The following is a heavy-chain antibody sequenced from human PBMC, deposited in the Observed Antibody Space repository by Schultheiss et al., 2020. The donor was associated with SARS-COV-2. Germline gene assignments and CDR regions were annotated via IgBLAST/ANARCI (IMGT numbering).Heavy chain of an antibody. CDR2: IKQDGSEK. CDR1: GFTFSSHW. D-gene: IGHD1-26*01. Sequence: GGSLRLSCATSGFTFSSHWMSWVRHAPGKGLEWVANIKQDGSEKYYVDSVKGRFTISRDNAKNSLYLQMNSLRAEDTAVYYCARDWDQGGDYWGQGTLVTVSS. CDR3: ARDWDQGGDY. V-gene: IGHV3-7*03. J-gene: IGHJ4*02.